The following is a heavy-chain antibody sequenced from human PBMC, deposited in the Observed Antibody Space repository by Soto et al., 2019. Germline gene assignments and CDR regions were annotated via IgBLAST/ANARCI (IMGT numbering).Heavy chain of an antibody. CDR3: ASQTHWARPFES. D-gene: IGHD7-27*01. CDR2: ISTSGSHI. Sequence: PGGSLRLSCVGSGFLFRNYEMNWVRQAPGKGLEWLSHISTSGSHISDADSVKGRFTISRDNTKHTLYLQMNSLRAEDTAVYYCASQTHWARPFESWGQGTLVTVSS. J-gene: IGHJ4*02. V-gene: IGHV3-48*03. CDR1: GFLFRNYE.